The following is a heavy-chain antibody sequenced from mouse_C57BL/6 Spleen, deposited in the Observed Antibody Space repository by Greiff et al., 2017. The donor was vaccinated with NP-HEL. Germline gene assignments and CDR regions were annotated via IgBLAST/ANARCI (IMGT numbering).Heavy chain of an antibody. Sequence: VQLQQSGPELVKPGASVKISCKASGYAFSSSWMNWVKQRPGKGLEWIGRIYPGDGDTNYNGKFKGKATLTADQSSRTAYMQLSSLTSEDSAVYFCARAGTTDYFDYWGQGTTLTVSS. D-gene: IGHD1-1*01. CDR2: IYPGDGDT. J-gene: IGHJ2*01. CDR3: ARAGTTDYFDY. V-gene: IGHV1-82*01. CDR1: GYAFSSSW.